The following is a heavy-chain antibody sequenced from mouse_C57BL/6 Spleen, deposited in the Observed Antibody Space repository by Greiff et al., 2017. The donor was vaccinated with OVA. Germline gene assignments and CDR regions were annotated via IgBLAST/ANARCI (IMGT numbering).Heavy chain of an antibody. Sequence: QVQLKQPGAELVRPGSSVKLSCKASGYTFTSYWMHWVKQRPIQGLEWIGNIDPSDSETHYNQKFKDKATLTVDKSSSTAYMQLSSLTSEDSAVYYCARKSTLYYFDYWGQGTTLTVSS. D-gene: IGHD5-1*01. V-gene: IGHV1-52*01. CDR3: ARKSTLYYFDY. CDR2: IDPSDSET. J-gene: IGHJ2*01. CDR1: GYTFTSYW.